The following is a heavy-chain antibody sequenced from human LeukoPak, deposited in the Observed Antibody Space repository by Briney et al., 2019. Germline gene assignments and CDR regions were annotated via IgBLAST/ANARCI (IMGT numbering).Heavy chain of an antibody. Sequence: GGSLRLSCAASGFTFSSYGMHWVRQAPGKGLEWVAVISYDGSNKYYADSVKGRFTISRDNSKNTLYLQMNSLRAEDTAVYYCAKGYYYGSGHAFDIWGQGAMVTVSS. CDR1: GFTFSSYG. D-gene: IGHD3-10*01. J-gene: IGHJ3*02. CDR2: ISYDGSNK. CDR3: AKGYYYGSGHAFDI. V-gene: IGHV3-30*18.